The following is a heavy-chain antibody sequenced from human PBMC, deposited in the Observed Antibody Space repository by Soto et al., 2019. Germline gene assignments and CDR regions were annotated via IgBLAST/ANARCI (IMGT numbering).Heavy chain of an antibody. CDR1: GGTFSSYT. CDR2: IIPILGIA. J-gene: IGHJ4*02. V-gene: IGHV1-69*02. D-gene: IGHD5-12*01. CDR3: ARASYVDIVATTSSFDY. Sequence: GASVKVSCKASGGTFSSYTISWVRQAPGQGLEWMGRIIPILGIANYAQKFQGRVTVTADKSTSTAYMELSSLRSEDTAVYYCARASYVDIVATTSSFDYWGQGTLVTVSS.